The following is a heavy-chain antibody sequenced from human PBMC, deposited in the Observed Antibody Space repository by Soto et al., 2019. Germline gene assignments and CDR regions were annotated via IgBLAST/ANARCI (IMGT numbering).Heavy chain of an antibody. CDR3: ARDGTQLWLFDY. D-gene: IGHD5-18*01. Sequence: EVQLVESGGGLVQPGGPLRLSCAAPGFTFSSYWLSWVPRPPGKGLEWVANIKQDGSEKYYVDSVKGRFTISRDNAKNSLYLQMNSLRAEDTAVYYCARDGTQLWLFDYWGQGTLVTVSS. J-gene: IGHJ4*02. CDR1: GFTFSSYW. CDR2: IKQDGSEK. V-gene: IGHV3-7*01.